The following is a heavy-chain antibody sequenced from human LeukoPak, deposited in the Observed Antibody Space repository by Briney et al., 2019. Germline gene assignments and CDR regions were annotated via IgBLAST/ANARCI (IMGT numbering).Heavy chain of an antibody. CDR3: ARVVAAATYYFDY. V-gene: IGHV4-59*01. Sequence: SETLSLTCTVSGGSISSYYWSWIRQPPGKGLEWIGSIYYIGSTKYNPSLKSRVTISADTSNNQFSLRLTSVTAADTAVYFCARVVAAATYYFDYWGQGTLVTVSS. CDR2: IYYIGST. CDR1: GGSISSYY. D-gene: IGHD6-13*01. J-gene: IGHJ4*02.